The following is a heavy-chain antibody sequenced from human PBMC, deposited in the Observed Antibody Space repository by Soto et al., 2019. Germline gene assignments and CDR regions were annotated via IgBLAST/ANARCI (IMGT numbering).Heavy chain of an antibody. J-gene: IGHJ4*02. Sequence: GGSLRLSCAASGFTFSNYEMNWVRQAPGKGLEWLSYISTSGSTIYYADSVKGRSTISRDNARNSLYLQMNSLRAEDTAVYYCARGYSSGWSRGGYFDYWGQGTLVTVSS. V-gene: IGHV3-48*03. CDR2: ISTSGSTI. CDR3: ARGYSSGWSRGGYFDY. CDR1: GFTFSNYE. D-gene: IGHD6-19*01.